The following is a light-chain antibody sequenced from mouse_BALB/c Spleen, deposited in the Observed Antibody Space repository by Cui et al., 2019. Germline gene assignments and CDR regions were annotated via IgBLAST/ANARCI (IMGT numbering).Light chain of an antibody. Sequence: IVLTRSPAVISASPGEKVTMTCSASSSVSYMYWYQQKPRSSPKPWIYLTSNLASGVPARFSGSGSGTSYSLTISSMEAEDAATYYCQQWSSNPSTFGAGTKLEIK. CDR1: SSVSY. J-gene: IGKJ4*01. CDR2: LTS. V-gene: IGKV4-68*01. CDR3: QQWSSNPST.